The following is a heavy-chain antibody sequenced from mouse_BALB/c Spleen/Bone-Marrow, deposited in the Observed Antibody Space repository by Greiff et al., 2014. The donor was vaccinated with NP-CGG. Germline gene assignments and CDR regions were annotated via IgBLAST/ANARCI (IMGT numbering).Heavy chain of an antibody. J-gene: IGHJ4*01. CDR2: IRNRANGYTT. D-gene: IGHD2-1*01. Sequence: EVKLMESGGGLVQPGGSLRLSCEASGFTSIDYYMTWVRQPPGKALEWLGFIRNRANGYTTEYSASVKGRFTISRDISQSIFYLQMSTLRAEDSATYYCARETGYAYGNFAMDYWGQGTSVTVSS. V-gene: IGHV7-3*02. CDR3: ARETGYAYGNFAMDY. CDR1: GFTSIDYY.